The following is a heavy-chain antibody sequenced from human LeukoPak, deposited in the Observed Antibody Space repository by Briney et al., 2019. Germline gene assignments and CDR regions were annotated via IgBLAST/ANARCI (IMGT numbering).Heavy chain of an antibody. Sequence: GGSLRLSCAASGFTFSDFTMIWVRQAPGKGLEWVSSINVRSSSIYYTDSVKGRFTISRDNAKNSLYLQMGSLRAEDTAVYYCVRGDGRDYWGQGTLVHCSS. D-gene: IGHD5-24*01. V-gene: IGHV3-21*01. CDR2: INVRSSSI. J-gene: IGHJ4*02. CDR3: VRGDGRDY. CDR1: GFTFSDFT.